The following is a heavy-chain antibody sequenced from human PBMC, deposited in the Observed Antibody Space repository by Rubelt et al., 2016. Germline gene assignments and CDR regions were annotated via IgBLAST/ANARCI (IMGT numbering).Heavy chain of an antibody. CDR3: ARDRPYSSSSGDYYYYGMDV. J-gene: IGHJ6*02. Sequence: PGGSLRLSCAASGFTFSDYYMSWIRQAPGKGLEWVSYISSSGSTIYYADSVKGRFTISRDNAKNSLYLQMNSLRAEDPAVYYCARDRPYSSSSGDYYYYGMDVWGQGTTVTVSS. V-gene: IGHV3-11*01. CDR2: ISSSGSTI. D-gene: IGHD6-6*01. CDR1: GFTFSDYY.